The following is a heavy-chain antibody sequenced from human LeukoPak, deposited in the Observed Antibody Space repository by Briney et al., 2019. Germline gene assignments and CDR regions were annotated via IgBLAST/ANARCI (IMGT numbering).Heavy chain of an antibody. CDR3: AQRAQLPKRHFDY. CDR1: GFTFSIYA. J-gene: IGHJ4*02. D-gene: IGHD2-2*01. Sequence: GGSLRLSCAASGFTFSIYAMSWVRQAPGKGLEWVSTISDSGGATYHADSVKGRFTISRDNSKNTLYLQMNSLRAEDTAVYYCAQRAQLPKRHFDYWGQGTLVTVSS. V-gene: IGHV3-23*01. CDR2: ISDSGGAT.